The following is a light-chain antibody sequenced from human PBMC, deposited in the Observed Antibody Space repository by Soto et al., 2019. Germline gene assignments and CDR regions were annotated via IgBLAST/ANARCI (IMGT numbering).Light chain of an antibody. V-gene: IGKV1-12*01. CDR3: HQANRIPPWT. J-gene: IGKJ1*01. CDR2: DAS. CDR1: RDISSW. Sequence: DIHMTQSPSCVAASVGDRVTITCRASRDISSWLALYQQKPGKAPKILINDASPMESGVPSRFCGSGSGTDFTLTISSLQPEDFATYYYHQANRIPPWTFGQGTKVDI.